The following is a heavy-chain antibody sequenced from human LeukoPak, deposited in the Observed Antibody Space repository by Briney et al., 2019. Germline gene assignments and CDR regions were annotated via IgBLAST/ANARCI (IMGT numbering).Heavy chain of an antibody. CDR3: ARGVDS. CDR1: GFTVSSNY. V-gene: IGHV3-74*01. J-gene: IGHJ4*02. CDR2: IKTDGSNT. Sequence: GGSLRLSCVVSGFTVSSNYMSWFRQAPGKGLVWVSSIKTDGSNTDYADSVKGRFTISRDNAKNTLHLEMNSLRVEDTAVYFCARGVDSWGQGTLVTVSS.